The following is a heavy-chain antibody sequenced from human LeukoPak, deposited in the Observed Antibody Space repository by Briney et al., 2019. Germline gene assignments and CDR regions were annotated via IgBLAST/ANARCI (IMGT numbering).Heavy chain of an antibody. CDR3: ARSTTVTTDFDY. V-gene: IGHV3-33*01. Sequence: GRSLRLSCAASGFTFSSYGMHWVRQAPGKGLEWVAVIWYDGSNKYYADSVKGRFTISRDNAKNSLYLQMNSLRAEDTAVYYCARSTTVTTDFDYWGQGTLVTVSS. D-gene: IGHD4-17*01. J-gene: IGHJ4*02. CDR1: GFTFSSYG. CDR2: IWYDGSNK.